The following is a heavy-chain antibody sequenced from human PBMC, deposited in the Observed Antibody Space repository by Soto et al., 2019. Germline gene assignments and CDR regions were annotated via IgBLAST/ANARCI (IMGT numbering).Heavy chain of an antibody. V-gene: IGHV3-21*01. J-gene: IGHJ4*02. D-gene: IGHD3-9*01. CDR3: AREGEAYDILTGYASYYFDY. CDR1: GFTFSSYS. Sequence: EVQLVESGGGPVKPGGSLRLSCAASGFTFSSYSMNWVRQAPGKGLEWVSSISSSSSYIYYADSVKGRFTISRDNAKNSLYLQMNSLRAEDTAVYYCAREGEAYDILTGYASYYFDYWGQGTLVTVSS. CDR2: ISSSSSYI.